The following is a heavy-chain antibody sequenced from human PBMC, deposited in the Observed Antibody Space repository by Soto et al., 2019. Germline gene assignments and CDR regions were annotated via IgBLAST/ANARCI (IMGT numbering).Heavy chain of an antibody. CDR1: GFPFSSYG. D-gene: IGHD3-10*01. J-gene: IGHJ4*02. CDR3: TKGGHLDY. V-gene: IGHV3-23*01. CDR2: IRGSDGST. Sequence: GGSLRLSCAASGFPFSSYGMSWVRQAPGKGLDWVSVIRGSDGSTYYANSVKGRFTISRDNSKNTLFLQMNSLRAEDTAIYYCTKGGHLDYWGPGTLVTVSS.